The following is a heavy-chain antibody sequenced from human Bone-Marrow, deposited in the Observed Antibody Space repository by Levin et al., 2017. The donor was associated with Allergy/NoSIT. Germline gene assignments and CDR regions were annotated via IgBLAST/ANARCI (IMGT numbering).Heavy chain of an antibody. CDR1: GFSVSTNY. Sequence: PGGSLRLSCVVSGFSVSTNYMAWVRQSPGKGLDWVASVHYSSSTNYAESVKVRFTIFRDKDRNLVYLQMNSLRVEDTAVYFCTRGTQDSVDYEYYIESWGQGTPVTVSS. V-gene: IGHV3-53*01. D-gene: IGHD4-17*01. J-gene: IGHJ4*02. CDR2: VHYSSST. CDR3: TRGTQDSVDYEYYIES.